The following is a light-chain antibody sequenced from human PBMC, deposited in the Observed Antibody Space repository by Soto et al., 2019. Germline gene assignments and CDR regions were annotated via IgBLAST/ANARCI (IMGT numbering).Light chain of an antibody. Sequence: QSVLTQSPSASASLGASVKLTCTLSSGHSSYAIAWHQQQPEKGPQFLMKINSDGTHNRGDGISDRFSGSSSGAERYLTISSLQSEDEADYYCQTWGSSWVFGGGTKVTVL. CDR2: INSDGTH. CDR3: QTWGSSWV. J-gene: IGLJ3*02. V-gene: IGLV4-69*01. CDR1: SGHSSYA.